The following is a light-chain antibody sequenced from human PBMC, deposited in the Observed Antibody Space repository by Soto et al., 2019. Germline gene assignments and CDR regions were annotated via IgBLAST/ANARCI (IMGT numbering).Light chain of an antibody. CDR1: SSDVGAYNY. CDR3: CSYAGTYTYV. Sequence: QSALTQPRSVSGSPGQSVTISCTGTSSDVGAYNYVSWYQQYPGKAPKLMIYDVSKRPSGVPDRLSGSKSGNTASLTISGLQAEDEADYYCCSYAGTYTYVFGIGTKVTVL. J-gene: IGLJ1*01. V-gene: IGLV2-11*01. CDR2: DVS.